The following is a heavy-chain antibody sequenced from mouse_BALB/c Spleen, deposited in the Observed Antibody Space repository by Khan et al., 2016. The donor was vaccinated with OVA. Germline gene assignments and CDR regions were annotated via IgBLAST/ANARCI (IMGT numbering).Heavy chain of an antibody. Sequence: QVQLQQSGAELARPGASVKLSCKASGYIFTDYYINWVRQRTGQGLEWIGEIYPGSDDTYYNEKFKGKATLTADKSSSTAYMQLSSLTCEDSAVDFCARRNYFGYTFAYWGQGTLVTVSA. CDR2: IYPGSDDT. J-gene: IGHJ3*01. V-gene: IGHV1-77*01. CDR3: ARRNYFGYTFAY. D-gene: IGHD1-2*01. CDR1: GYIFTDYY.